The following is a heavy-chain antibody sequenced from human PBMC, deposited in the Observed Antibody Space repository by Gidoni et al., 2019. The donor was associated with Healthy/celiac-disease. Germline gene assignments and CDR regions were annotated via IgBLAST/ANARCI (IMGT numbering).Heavy chain of an antibody. J-gene: IGHJ4*02. V-gene: IGHV3-21*01. CDR2: ISSSSSYI. CDR1: GFTFSSYS. D-gene: IGHD4-17*01. CDR3: ARDFTVTHDY. Sequence: EVQLVESGEVLVKPGGSLRLSCHPSGFTFSSYSMNWVRQAPGKGLEWVSAISSSSSYIYYADSVKGRFTISRDNAKNSLYLQMNSLRAEDTAVYYCARDFTVTHDYWGQGTLVTVSS.